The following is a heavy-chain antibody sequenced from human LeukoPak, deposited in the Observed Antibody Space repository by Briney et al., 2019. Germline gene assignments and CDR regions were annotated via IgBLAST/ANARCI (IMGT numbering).Heavy chain of an antibody. CDR2: ISGSGGST. V-gene: IGHV3-23*01. CDR1: GFTFSNYA. D-gene: IGHD1-26*01. CDR3: AKDLAGSGSYSFDY. Sequence: PGGSLRLSCAPSGFTFSNYAMNWVRQAPGRGLEWVSAISGSGGSTYYADSVKGRFTISRDNSKNTLYLQMNSLRAEDTAVYYCAKDLAGSGSYSFDYWGQGTLVTVSS. J-gene: IGHJ4*02.